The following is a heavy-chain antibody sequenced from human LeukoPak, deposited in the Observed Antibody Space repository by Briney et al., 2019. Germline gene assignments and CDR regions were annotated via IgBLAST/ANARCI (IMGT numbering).Heavy chain of an antibody. V-gene: IGHV3-21*01. CDR2: ISSSSSYI. Sequence: PGGSLRLSCAASGFTFSSYSMNWVRQAPGKGLEWASSISSSSSYIYYADSVKGRFTISRDNAKNSLYLQMNSLRAEDTAVYYCATIIQLGATGDWGQETLVTVSS. CDR3: ATIIQLGATGD. D-gene: IGHD1-26*01. J-gene: IGHJ4*02. CDR1: GFTFSSYS.